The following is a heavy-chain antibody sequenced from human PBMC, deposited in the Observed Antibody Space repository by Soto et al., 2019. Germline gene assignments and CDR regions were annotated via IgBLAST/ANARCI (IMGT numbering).Heavy chain of an antibody. V-gene: IGHV4-34*01. Sequence: SETLSLTCAVYGGSFSGYYWSWIRQPPGKGLEWIGEINHSGSTNYNPSLKSRVTISVDTSKNQFSLKLSSVTAADTAVYYCARGHKKYYGSGRHSFARIFDYWGQGTLVTVSS. J-gene: IGHJ4*02. CDR1: GGSFSGYY. D-gene: IGHD3-10*01. CDR3: ARGHKKYYGSGRHSFARIFDY. CDR2: INHSGST.